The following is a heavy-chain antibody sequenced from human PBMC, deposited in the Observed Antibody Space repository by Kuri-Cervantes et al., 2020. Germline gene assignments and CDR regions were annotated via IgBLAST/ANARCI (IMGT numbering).Heavy chain of an antibody. CDR1: GGSVSSGSYY. CDR3: ARGREWLRSRPFDY. Sequence: SETLSLTCTVSGGSVSSGSYYWSWIRQPPGKGLEWIGYIYYSGSTNYNPSLKSRVTISVDTSKNQFSPKLSSVTAADTAVYYCARGREWLRSRPFDYWGQGTLVTVSS. J-gene: IGHJ4*02. CDR2: IYYSGST. V-gene: IGHV4-61*01. D-gene: IGHD5-12*01.